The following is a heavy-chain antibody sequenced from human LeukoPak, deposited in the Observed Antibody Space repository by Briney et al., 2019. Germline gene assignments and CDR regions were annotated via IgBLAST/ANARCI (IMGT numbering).Heavy chain of an antibody. V-gene: IGHV3-23*01. Sequence: GGSLRLSCTASGFTFSNHGMNWVREAPGKGLEWVSGIRPSGEITYYADSVKGGFTTSRHNSKNTVYLQMISLTAQDTAVHYCAKDDAWLRFGEWSQGTLVTVSS. CDR2: IRPSGEIT. CDR3: AKDDAWLRFGE. D-gene: IGHD3-10*01. J-gene: IGHJ4*02. CDR1: GFTFSNHG.